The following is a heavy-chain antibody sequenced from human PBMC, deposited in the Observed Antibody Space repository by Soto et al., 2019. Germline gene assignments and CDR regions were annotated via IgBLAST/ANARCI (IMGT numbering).Heavy chain of an antibody. J-gene: IGHJ4*02. V-gene: IGHV4-34*01. Sequence: QVQLQQWGAGLLNPSETLSLTCAVFGGSFTGYYWSWIRQSPGKGLEWIGEINGSGSTNYNPSLKSRVTMSIDTSRSQFSLKLSSVTAADTAVFFCASRMGSGRYYFGDWGPGTLVAVSS. D-gene: IGHD3-10*01. CDR1: GGSFTGYY. CDR2: INGSGST. CDR3: ASRMGSGRYYFGD.